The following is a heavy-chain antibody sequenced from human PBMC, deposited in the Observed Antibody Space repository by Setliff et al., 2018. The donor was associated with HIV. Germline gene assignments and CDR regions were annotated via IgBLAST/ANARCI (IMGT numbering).Heavy chain of an antibody. D-gene: IGHD3-22*01. CDR3: ARHYDSSGPNYRYYYMDV. V-gene: IGHV4-34*01. Sequence: SETLSLTCAVYSGSFSGYYWSWIRQSPGKGLEWVGEINHGGSTKYNPSFKSRLAMSVDTSKQQFSLKLNSVTAADTAVYYCARHYDSSGPNYRYYYMDVWGKGTTVTVSS. CDR2: INHGGST. J-gene: IGHJ6*03. CDR1: SGSFSGYY.